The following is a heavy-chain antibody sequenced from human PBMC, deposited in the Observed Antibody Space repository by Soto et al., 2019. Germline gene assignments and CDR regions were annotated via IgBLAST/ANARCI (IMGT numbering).Heavy chain of an antibody. D-gene: IGHD6-6*01. Sequence: SVKVSCKASGGTFSSYTISWVRQAPGQGLEWMGRIIPILGIANYAQKFQGRVTITADKSTSTAYMELSSLRSEDTAVYYCARTEQLVGGFNWFDPWGQGTLVTVSS. CDR3: ARTEQLVGGFNWFDP. CDR1: GGTFSSYT. CDR2: IIPILGIA. V-gene: IGHV1-69*02. J-gene: IGHJ5*02.